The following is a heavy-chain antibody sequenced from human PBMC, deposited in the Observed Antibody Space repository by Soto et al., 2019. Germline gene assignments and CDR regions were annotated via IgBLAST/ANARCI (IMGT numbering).Heavy chain of an antibody. CDR2: MYYGGRT. D-gene: IGHD2-15*01. Sequence: TLSLTCTVSGGSISSYYWRWIRQPPGKGLEWIGYMYYGGRTNYNPSVKSRGTISVDTSKMQVSLKLSSVTGADTAVYFCARGTPSTLIGRSSRGPWFDPWGQGTLVTVS. CDR1: GGSISSYY. V-gene: IGHV4-59*08. J-gene: IGHJ5*02. CDR3: ARGTPSTLIGRSSRGPWFDP.